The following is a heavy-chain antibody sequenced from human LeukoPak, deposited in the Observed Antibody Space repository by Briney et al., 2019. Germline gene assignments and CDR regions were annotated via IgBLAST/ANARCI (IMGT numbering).Heavy chain of an antibody. D-gene: IGHD2-2*01. V-gene: IGHV4-61*02. CDR2: IYTSGST. CDR1: GGSISSGSYY. Sequence: SQTLSLTCTVSGGSISSGSYYWSWIRQPAGKGLERIGRIYTSGSTNYNPSLKSRVTISVDTSKNQFSLKLSSVTAADTAVYYCARAPIVVVPAATGRCAFDIWGQGTMVTVSS. J-gene: IGHJ3*02. CDR3: ARAPIVVVPAATGRCAFDI.